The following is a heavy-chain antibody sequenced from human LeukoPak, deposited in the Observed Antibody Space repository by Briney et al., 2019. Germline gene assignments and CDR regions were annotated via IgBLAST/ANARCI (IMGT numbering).Heavy chain of an antibody. J-gene: IGHJ4*02. CDR1: GYTFRSYA. CDR3: ARESPPHSSARYCSSTSCYAPPDY. D-gene: IGHD2-2*01. V-gene: IGHV3-33*01. CDR2: LCYDGSNK. Sequence: PGGPLRLSRAASGYTFRSYAMYWAPHAPAKGLECGAFLCYDGSNKYYADSVKGRFTISRDNCKNTLYLQMNSLRAEDTAVYYCARESPPHSSARYCSSTSCYAPPDYWGQGTLVTVSS.